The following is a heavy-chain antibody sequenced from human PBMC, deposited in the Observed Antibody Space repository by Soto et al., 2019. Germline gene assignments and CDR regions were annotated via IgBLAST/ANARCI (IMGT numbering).Heavy chain of an antibody. CDR2: IWYDGSNK. CDR1: GFTFSNYG. D-gene: IGHD3-10*01. V-gene: IGHV3-30*02. Sequence: PGGSLRLSCAAAGFTFSNYGMHWVRQAPGKGLEWVAVIWYDGSNKYYADSVKGRFTISRDNSKNTLYLQMNSLRAEDTAVYYCAKEHRQVLPEQLLWFGELAGPFDYWGQGTLVTVSS. J-gene: IGHJ4*02. CDR3: AKEHRQVLPEQLLWFGELAGPFDY.